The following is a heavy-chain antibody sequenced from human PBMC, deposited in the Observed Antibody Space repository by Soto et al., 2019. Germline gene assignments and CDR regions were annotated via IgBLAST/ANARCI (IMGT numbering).Heavy chain of an antibody. V-gene: IGHV3-30*18. CDR1: GFTFSSYG. CDR2: ISYDGSNK. Sequence: GGSLRLSCAASGFTFSSYGMHWVRQAPGKGLEWVAVISYDGSNKYYADSVKGRFTISRDNSKNTLYLQMNSLRAEDTAVYYCAKDHKIVVTAAMNYWGQGTLVTVSS. J-gene: IGHJ4*02. CDR3: AKDHKIVVTAAMNY. D-gene: IGHD2-2*01.